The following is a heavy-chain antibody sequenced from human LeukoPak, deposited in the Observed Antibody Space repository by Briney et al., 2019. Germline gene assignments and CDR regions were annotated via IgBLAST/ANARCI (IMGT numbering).Heavy chain of an antibody. CDR2: ISAYNGNT. Sequence: APVKVSRKASGYTFSHYGISWVRQAPGQGLEWMGWISAYNGNTNYAQKLQGRVTMTTDTSTSTAYMELRSLRSDDTAVYYCARASGSSPTPSDWGQGTLVTVSS. CDR3: ARASGSSPTPSD. V-gene: IGHV1-18*01. J-gene: IGHJ4*02. CDR1: GYTFSHYG. D-gene: IGHD1-26*01.